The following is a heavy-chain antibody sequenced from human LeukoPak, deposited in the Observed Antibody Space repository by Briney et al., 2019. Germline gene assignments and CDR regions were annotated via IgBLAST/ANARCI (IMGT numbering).Heavy chain of an antibody. CDR1: GGSVSSGIYS. V-gene: IGHV4-61*01. CDR3: ARHSFSSGWKSFDY. CDR2: IYYSGST. D-gene: IGHD6-19*01. Sequence: PSETLSLTCTVSGGSVSSGIYSWSWIRQPPGKGLGWIGYIYYSGSTYYNPSLKSRVTISVDTSKNQFSLKLSSVTAADTAVYSCARHSFSSGWKSFDYWGQGTLVTVSS. J-gene: IGHJ4*02.